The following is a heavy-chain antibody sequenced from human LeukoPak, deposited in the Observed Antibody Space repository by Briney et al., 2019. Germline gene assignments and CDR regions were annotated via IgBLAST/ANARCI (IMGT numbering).Heavy chain of an antibody. CDR3: ARDGEAGGGVHRWYSSSWSSPKGNWFDP. V-gene: IGHV1-18*01. D-gene: IGHD6-13*01. J-gene: IGHJ5*02. CDR1: GYTFTSYG. CDR2: ISAYNGNT. Sequence: ASVKVSCKASGYTFTSYGISWVRQAPGQGLEWMGWISAYNGNTNYAQKLRGRVTMTTDTSTSTAYMELRSLRSDDTAVYYCARDGEAGGGVHRWYSSSWSSPKGNWFDPWGQGTLVTVSS.